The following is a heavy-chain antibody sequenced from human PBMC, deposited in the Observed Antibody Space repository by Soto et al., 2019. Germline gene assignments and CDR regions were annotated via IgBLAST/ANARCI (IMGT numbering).Heavy chain of an antibody. J-gene: IGHJ6*02. CDR3: ARDENFTARHGMDV. Sequence: ASVKVSCKASGGTFSSYAISWVRQAPGQGLEWMGGIIPKSGGTNYAQKFQGRVTMTGDTSISTAYMELSRLRSDDTAVYYCARDENFTARHGMDVWGQGTMVTVSS. D-gene: IGHD5-18*01. V-gene: IGHV1-2*02. CDR2: IIPKSGGT. CDR1: GGTFSSYA.